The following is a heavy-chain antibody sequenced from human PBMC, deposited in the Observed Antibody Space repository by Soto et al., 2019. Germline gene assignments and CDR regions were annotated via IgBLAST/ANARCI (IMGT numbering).Heavy chain of an antibody. Sequence: QVQLQESGPGLVKPSQTLSLTCTVSGGSISSGDYYWSWIRQPPGKGLEWIGYIYYSGSTYYNPSLKSRVTISVDTSKNQFSLKLSSVTAAGTAVYYCASSPLSYCSGGSCSAFDYWGQGTLVTVSS. CDR3: ASSPLSYCSGGSCSAFDY. CDR1: GGSISSGDYY. CDR2: IYYSGST. D-gene: IGHD2-15*01. V-gene: IGHV4-30-4*01. J-gene: IGHJ4*02.